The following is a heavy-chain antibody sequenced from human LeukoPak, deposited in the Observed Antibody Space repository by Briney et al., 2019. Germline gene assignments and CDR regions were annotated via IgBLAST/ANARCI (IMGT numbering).Heavy chain of an antibody. CDR3: ARDRRGSFYTFDL. CDR2: VSHTGAT. V-gene: IGHV4-59*01. Sequence: KSSETLSLTCSVSGASINGYFWNWVRQTPEKRLDWIGYVSHTGATTSNPTLKSRVSITIDPSKSQISLTMTSVTAADSALYYCARDRRGSFYTFDLWGPGTIVSVS. D-gene: IGHD1-26*01. CDR1: GASINGYF. J-gene: IGHJ3*01.